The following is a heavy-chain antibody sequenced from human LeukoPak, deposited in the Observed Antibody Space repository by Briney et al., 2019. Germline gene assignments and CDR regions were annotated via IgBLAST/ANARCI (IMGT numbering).Heavy chain of an antibody. V-gene: IGHV3-20*04. CDR1: GFTFSSYG. CDR3: ARDPGSPRYCSSTSCYLYY. CDR2: INWNGGST. D-gene: IGHD2-2*01. Sequence: GGSLRLSCAASGFTFSSYGMSWVRQAPGKGLEWVSGINWNGGSTGYADSVKGRFAISRDNAKNSLYLQMNSLRAEDTALYYCARDPGSPRYCSSTSCYLYYWGQGTLVTVSS. J-gene: IGHJ4*02.